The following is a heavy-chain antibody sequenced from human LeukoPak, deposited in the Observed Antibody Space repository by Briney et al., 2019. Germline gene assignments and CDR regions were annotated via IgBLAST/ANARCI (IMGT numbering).Heavy chain of an antibody. J-gene: IGHJ4*02. Sequence: GGSLRLSCAASGFTFSSYEMNWVRQAPGKGLEWVSYISSSGSTIYYADSVKGRFTISRDNARNSLYLQMNSLRAEDMAVYYCARGGGWDCSGTTCYALVFDYWGQGTLVTVSS. CDR3: ARGGGWDCSGTTCYALVFDY. CDR2: ISSSGSTI. V-gene: IGHV3-48*03. CDR1: GFTFSSYE. D-gene: IGHD2-2*01.